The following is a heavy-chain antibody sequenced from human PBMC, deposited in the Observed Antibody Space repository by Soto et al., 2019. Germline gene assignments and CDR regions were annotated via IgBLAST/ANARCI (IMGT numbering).Heavy chain of an antibody. CDR2: INDYATTI. J-gene: IGHJ4*02. CDR1: GLTFGKYW. V-gene: IGHV3-74*01. CDR3: TSGGPQPFDS. Sequence: GGSLGLSWAGSGLTFGKYWMHWVRQAPGKGLVWVSRINDYATTINHADTVKGRFTISRDNAKNTLYLQMNSLKVEDTAVYYCTSGGPQPFDSWCQGALVTVSS.